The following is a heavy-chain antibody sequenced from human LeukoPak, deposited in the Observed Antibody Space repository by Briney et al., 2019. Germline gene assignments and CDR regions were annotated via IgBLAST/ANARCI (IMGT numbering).Heavy chain of an antibody. V-gene: IGHV3-66*01. Sequence: GGSLRLSCAASGFTVSSNYMSWVRQAPGKGLGWVSVIYSGGSTYYADSVKGRFTISRDNSKNTLYLQMNSLRVEDTAVYFCARDRAANQDWVEFDPWGQGTPVIVSS. D-gene: IGHD3/OR15-3a*01. CDR3: ARDRAANQDWVEFDP. J-gene: IGHJ5*02. CDR1: GFTVSSNY. CDR2: IYSGGST.